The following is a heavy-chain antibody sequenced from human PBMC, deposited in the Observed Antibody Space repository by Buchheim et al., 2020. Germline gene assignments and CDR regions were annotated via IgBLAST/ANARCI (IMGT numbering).Heavy chain of an antibody. CDR1: GGSLSGYY. V-gene: IGHV4-34*01. D-gene: IGHD2-2*01. CDR2: INHSGNT. CDR3: ARLLWCSYGCYHYFDY. J-gene: IGHJ4*02. Sequence: QVQLQQWGAGLLKPSETLSLTCAVYGGSLSGYYWTWIRQSPEKGLEWIGEINHSGNTNYNPSLKSRVSLSIDPSKRDVALKLTSATAADTAVYYCARLLWCSYGCYHYFDYWGQGTL.